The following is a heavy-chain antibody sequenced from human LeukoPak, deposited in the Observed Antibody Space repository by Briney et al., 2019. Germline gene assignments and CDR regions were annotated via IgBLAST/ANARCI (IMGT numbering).Heavy chain of an antibody. CDR1: GGTFSSYA. J-gene: IGHJ6*03. V-gene: IGHV1-69*06. D-gene: IGHD6-19*01. CDR3: ARDRIAVAGRKYYYYMDV. Sequence: SVKVSCKASGGTFSSYAISWVRQAPGQGLEWMGGIIPIFGTANYAQKFQGRVTITADKSTSTAYMELSSLRSEDTAAYYCARDRIAVAGRKYYYYMDVWGKGTTVTVSS. CDR2: IIPIFGTA.